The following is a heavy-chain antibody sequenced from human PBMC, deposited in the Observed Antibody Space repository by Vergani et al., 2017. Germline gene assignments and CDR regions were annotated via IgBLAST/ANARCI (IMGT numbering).Heavy chain of an antibody. CDR2: ISYDGSNK. Sequence: QVQLVESGGGVVQPGRSLRLSCAASGFTFSSYGMHWVRQAPGKGLEWVAVISYDGSNKYYADSVKGRFTISRDNSKNTLYLQMNSLRAEDTAVYYCAREAPGTIDAFDIWGQGTMVTVSS. J-gene: IGHJ3*02. V-gene: IGHV3-30*03. D-gene: IGHD1-1*01. CDR1: GFTFSSYG. CDR3: AREAPGTIDAFDI.